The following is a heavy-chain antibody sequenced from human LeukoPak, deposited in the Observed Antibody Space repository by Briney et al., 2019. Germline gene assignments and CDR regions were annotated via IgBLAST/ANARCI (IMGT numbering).Heavy chain of an antibody. V-gene: IGHV4-39*07. J-gene: IGHJ4*02. CDR2: VYYSGTT. D-gene: IGHD6-19*01. Sequence: SETLSLTCSVSGDSISLRYYYWGWIRQPPGKALEWIGSVYYSGTTSYNPSLKSRVTISVDMSKNHFSLRLSSVTAADTAMYYCARGTLYSGWSYYFDYWGQGSKVTVSS. CDR3: ARGTLYSGWSYYFDY. CDR1: GDSISLRYYY.